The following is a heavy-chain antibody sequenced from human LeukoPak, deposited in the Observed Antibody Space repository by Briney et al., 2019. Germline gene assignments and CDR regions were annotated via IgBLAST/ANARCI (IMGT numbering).Heavy chain of an antibody. V-gene: IGHV4-59*01. J-gene: IGHJ4*02. CDR2: IYYSGST. CDR3: AKGFWSGYYLFDY. D-gene: IGHD3-3*01. CDR1: GGSISSYY. Sequence: SETLSLTCTVSGGSISSYYWSWIRQPPGKGLEWIGYIYYSGSTNYNPSLKSRVTISVDTSKNQFSLKLSSVTAADTAVYYCAKGFWSGYYLFDYWGQGTLVTVSS.